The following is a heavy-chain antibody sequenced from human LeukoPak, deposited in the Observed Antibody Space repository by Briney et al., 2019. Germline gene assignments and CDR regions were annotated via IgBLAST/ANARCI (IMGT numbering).Heavy chain of an antibody. CDR3: ARGLQGSGYYEIPFDY. CDR1: GDSVSSNSAA. CDR2: TYYRSKWYN. D-gene: IGHD3-22*01. Sequence: SQTLSLTCAISGDSVSSNSAAWNWIRQSPSRGLEWLGRTYYRSKWYNDYAVSVKSRITINPDTSKNQFSLQLNSVTPEDTAVYYCARGLQGSGYYEIPFDYWGQGTLVTVSS. V-gene: IGHV6-1*01. J-gene: IGHJ4*02.